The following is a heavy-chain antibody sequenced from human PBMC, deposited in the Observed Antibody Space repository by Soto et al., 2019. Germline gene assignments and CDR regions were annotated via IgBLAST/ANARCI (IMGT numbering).Heavy chain of an antibody. J-gene: IGHJ4*02. CDR2: IKEDGSEK. CDR1: GFSISNYW. D-gene: IGHD3-3*01. CDR3: AKDGRGYYAPLAA. Sequence: PGGSLRLSCAASGFSISNYWMNWVRQAPGKGPEWVANIKEDGSEKYYVDSVKGRFTISRDNSKNTLYLQMNSLRAEDTAVYYWAKDGRGYYAPLAAWGQETLVPVS. V-gene: IGHV3-7*01.